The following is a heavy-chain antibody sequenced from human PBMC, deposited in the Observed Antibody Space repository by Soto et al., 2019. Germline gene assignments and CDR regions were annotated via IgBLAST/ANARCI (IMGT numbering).Heavy chain of an antibody. CDR1: GYTFSSYG. CDR3: AGDEDCSSTSCFSGMDV. V-gene: IGHV3-33*01. CDR2: IWYDGSNK. J-gene: IGHJ6*02. Sequence: QVQLVESGGGVVQPGRSLRLSCAASGYTFSSYGMHWVRQAPGKGLEWVAVIWYDGSNKYYADSVKGRFTISRDNSKNTLYLQMNSLRAEDTAVYYCAGDEDCSSTSCFSGMDVWGQGTTVTVSS. D-gene: IGHD2-2*01.